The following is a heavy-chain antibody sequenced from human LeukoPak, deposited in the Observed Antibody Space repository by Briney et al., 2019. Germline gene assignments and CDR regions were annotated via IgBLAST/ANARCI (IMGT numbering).Heavy chain of an antibody. CDR1: GFPFSTYA. D-gene: IGHD4-23*01. V-gene: IGHV3-23*01. Sequence: GGSLRLSCAASGFPFSTYAMSWVRQAPGKELEWVSGITGSDSSTYYADSVRGRFTISRDNSKNTLYLQMNSLRADDTAVYYCAKGATPFDYGGNSVYWGQGTLVTVSS. CDR2: ITGSDSST. J-gene: IGHJ4*02. CDR3: AKGATPFDYGGNSVY.